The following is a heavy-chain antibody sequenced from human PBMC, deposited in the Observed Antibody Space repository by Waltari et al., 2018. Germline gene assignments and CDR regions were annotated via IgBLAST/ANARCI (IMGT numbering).Heavy chain of an antibody. CDR1: GYTFTGYY. CDR3: ARDLVGGSSWYRGLEYFQH. V-gene: IGHV1-2*02. D-gene: IGHD6-13*01. Sequence: QVQLVQSGAEVKKPGASVKVSCKASGYTFTGYYMHWVRQAPGQGLEWMGWINPNSGGTNYAQKFQGRVTMTRDTSISTAYMELSRLRSDDTAVYYCARDLVGGSSWYRGLEYFQHWGQGTLVTVSS. J-gene: IGHJ1*01. CDR2: INPNSGGT.